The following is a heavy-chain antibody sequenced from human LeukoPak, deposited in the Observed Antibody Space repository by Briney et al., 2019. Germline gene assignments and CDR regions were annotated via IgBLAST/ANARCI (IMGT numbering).Heavy chain of an antibody. V-gene: IGHV3-66*02. CDR1: GFTVSSNY. D-gene: IGHD3-22*01. Sequence: PGGSLRLSCAASGFTVSSNYMSWVRQAPGKGLEWVSVIYSGGSTYYADSVKGRFTISRDNSKNTLYLQMNSLRAEDTAVYYCARGDYHDSSGYYPFGYWGQGTLVTVSS. CDR2: IYSGGST. CDR3: ARGDYHDSSGYYPFGY. J-gene: IGHJ4*02.